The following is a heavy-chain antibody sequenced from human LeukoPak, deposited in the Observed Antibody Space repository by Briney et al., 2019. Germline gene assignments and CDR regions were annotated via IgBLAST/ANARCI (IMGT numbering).Heavy chain of an antibody. Sequence: PGGSLRLSCAASGFTFSSFWVTWVRQAPGKGLEWVANIRQDGSAKYYVDSVKGRFTISRDNAKNSLCLQLNSLRAEDTAVYYCARDYYASGSRDSWGQGALVTVSS. V-gene: IGHV3-7*04. CDR1: GFTFSSFW. CDR3: ARDYYASGSRDS. D-gene: IGHD3-10*01. J-gene: IGHJ4*02. CDR2: IRQDGSAK.